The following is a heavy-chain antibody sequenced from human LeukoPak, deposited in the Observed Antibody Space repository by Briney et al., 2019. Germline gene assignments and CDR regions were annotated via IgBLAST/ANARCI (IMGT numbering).Heavy chain of an antibody. CDR1: GFTFSSYS. J-gene: IGHJ4*02. D-gene: IGHD3-10*01. Sequence: GGSLRLSCAASGFTFSSYSMNWVRQAPGKGLEWVSSISSSSSYIYYADSVKGRFTISRDNAKNSLYLQMNSLRAEDTAVYYCAREVASYYGSGSYQYWGQGTLVTVSS. V-gene: IGHV3-21*01. CDR2: ISSSSSYI. CDR3: AREVASYYGSGSYQY.